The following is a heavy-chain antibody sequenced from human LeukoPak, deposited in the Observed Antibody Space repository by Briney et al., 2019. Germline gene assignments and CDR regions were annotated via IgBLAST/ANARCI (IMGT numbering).Heavy chain of an antibody. J-gene: IGHJ3*02. V-gene: IGHV3-7*01. CDR2: IKQDGSEK. D-gene: IGHD3-22*01. Sequence: GGSLRLSCAASGFTFSSYWMSWVRQAPGKGLEWVANIKQDGSEKYYVDSVKGRFTISRDNAKNSLYLQMNSLRAEDTAVYYCARASTVYYYDSSGYYYLPGAFDIWGQGTMVTVSS. CDR3: ARASTVYYYDSSGYYYLPGAFDI. CDR1: GFTFSSYW.